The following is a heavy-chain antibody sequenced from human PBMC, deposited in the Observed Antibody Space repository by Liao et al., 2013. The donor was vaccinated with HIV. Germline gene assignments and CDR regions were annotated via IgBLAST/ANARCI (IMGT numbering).Heavy chain of an antibody. J-gene: IGHJ4*02. Sequence: QLQLQESGPGLVKPSETLSLTCTVSGVAMNSSPYYWGWIRQPPGKGLEWIGTIYYGGNTYYSPSLKSRVTVSLDMSENQFSLKLSSVTAADTAVYYCARRLPYYYDSSAYPGPFDYWGQGTLVTVSS. CDR2: IYYGGNT. CDR1: GVAMNSSPYY. CDR3: ARRLPYYYDSSAYPGPFDY. V-gene: IGHV4-39*07. D-gene: IGHD3-22*01.